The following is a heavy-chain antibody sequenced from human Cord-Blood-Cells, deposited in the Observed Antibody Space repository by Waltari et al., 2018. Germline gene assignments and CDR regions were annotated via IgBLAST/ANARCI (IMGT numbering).Heavy chain of an antibody. CDR3: AKLGGVGATFLDAFDI. Sequence: EVQLVESGGGLVQPGGSLRLSCAASGFTFSSYAMRWGRQAPGKGLEWVSAISGSGGSTYYADSVKGRFTISRDNSKNTLYLQMNSLRAEDTAVYYCAKLGGVGATFLDAFDIWGQGTMVTVSS. J-gene: IGHJ3*02. V-gene: IGHV3-23*04. CDR2: ISGSGGST. CDR1: GFTFSSYA. D-gene: IGHD1-26*01.